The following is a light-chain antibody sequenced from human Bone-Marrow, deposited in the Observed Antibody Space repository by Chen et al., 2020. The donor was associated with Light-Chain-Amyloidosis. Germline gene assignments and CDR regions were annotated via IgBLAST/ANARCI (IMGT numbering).Light chain of an antibody. CDR1: SGSIATHY. CDR2: EDD. CDR3: QSYQGSSQGV. J-gene: IGLJ3*02. V-gene: IGLV6-57*01. Sequence: NFMLTQPPSVSESPGTTVNISCTRSSGSIATHYVQWYQQRPGSSPTTVIYEDDQRPSGVPDRFSGSIDRSSNSASLTISGLKTEDEADYYCQSYQGSSQGVFGGGTKLTVL.